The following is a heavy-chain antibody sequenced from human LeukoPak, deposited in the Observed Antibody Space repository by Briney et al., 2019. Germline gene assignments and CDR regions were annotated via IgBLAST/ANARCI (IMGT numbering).Heavy chain of an antibody. CDR2: VSGSGDST. Sequence: GGSLRLSCAASGFTFNSYAMTWVRQAPGKGLEWVSTVSGSGDSTYYADSVKGRFTISRDNSKNTLYLQMSSLRAEDTAVYYCARGRNSFGIASSSWSHDASDMWGQGTMVTVSS. CDR1: GFTFNSYA. D-gene: IGHD6-13*01. CDR3: ARGRNSFGIASSSWSHDASDM. J-gene: IGHJ3*02. V-gene: IGHV3-23*01.